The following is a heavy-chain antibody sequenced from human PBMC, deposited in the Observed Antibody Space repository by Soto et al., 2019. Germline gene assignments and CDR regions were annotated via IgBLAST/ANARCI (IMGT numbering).Heavy chain of an antibody. V-gene: IGHV4-38-2*01. J-gene: IGHJ6*02. CDR1: GYSISSGYY. CDR3: ARVRGGGMDV. CDR2: IYHSGST. Sequence: SETLSLTCAVSGYSISSGYYWGWIRQPPGKGLEWIGSIYHSGSTYYNPSLKSRVTISVDTSKNQFSLKLSSVTAADTAVYYGARVRGGGMDVWGQGTTVTVSS. D-gene: IGHD3-16*01.